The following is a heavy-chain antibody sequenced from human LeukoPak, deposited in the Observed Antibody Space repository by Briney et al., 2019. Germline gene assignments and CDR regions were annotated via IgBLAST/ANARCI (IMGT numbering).Heavy chain of an antibody. V-gene: IGHV3-7*01. CDR1: GFTFSSYW. J-gene: IGHJ4*02. CDR2: IKQDGSEK. CDR3: ARESSVVRGVITDFDY. D-gene: IGHD3-10*01. Sequence: GGSLRLSCAASGFTFSSYWMSWVRQAPGKGLEWVANIKQDGSEKFYVDSVRGRFTISRDNAKNSLYLQMNSLRVEGTAVYYCARESSVVRGVITDFDYWGQGTLVTVSS.